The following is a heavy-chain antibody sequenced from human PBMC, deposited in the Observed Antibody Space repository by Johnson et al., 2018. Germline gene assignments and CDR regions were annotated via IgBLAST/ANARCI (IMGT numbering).Heavy chain of an antibody. Sequence: VQLVESGGGLVQPGRSLRLSCAASGFTFDDYAMNWVRQAPGKGLEWVSGISWSGGSIGYADSVKGRFTISRDNAQNSLYLQMNSLRSEDTALYYCVKDSISGSDYDGFDIWGQGTMVTVSS. V-gene: IGHV3-9*01. CDR2: ISWSGGSI. D-gene: IGHD1-26*01. CDR1: GFTFDDYA. CDR3: VKDSISGSDYDGFDI. J-gene: IGHJ3*02.